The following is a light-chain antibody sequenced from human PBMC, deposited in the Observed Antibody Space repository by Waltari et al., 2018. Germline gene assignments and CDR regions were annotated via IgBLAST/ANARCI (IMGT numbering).Light chain of an antibody. CDR2: SNS. J-gene: IGLJ1*01. V-gene: IGLV1-44*01. CDR3: AAWDDSLTTYV. Sequence: QSALTQPPSASGTPGQRVAISCSGTFPNIGKHPVNWYQQVPRTAPKLLISSNSERPSGVPDRFSGSKSGTSASLAISGLQSEDEADYFCAAWDDSLTTYVFGTGTKVTVL. CDR1: FPNIGKHP.